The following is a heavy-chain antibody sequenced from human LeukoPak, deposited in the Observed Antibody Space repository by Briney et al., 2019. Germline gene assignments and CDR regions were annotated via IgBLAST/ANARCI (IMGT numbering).Heavy chain of an antibody. V-gene: IGHV4-31*03. J-gene: IGHJ5*02. CDR1: GGSISSGGYY. Sequence: PSETLSLTSTVSGGSISSGGYYWSWIRQHPGKGLEWIGYIYYSGSTYYNPSLKSRVTISVDTSKNQFSLKLSSVTAADTAVYYCASRISGYDYFNPWGQGTLVTVSS. CDR2: IYYSGST. CDR3: ASRISGYDYFNP. D-gene: IGHD5-12*01.